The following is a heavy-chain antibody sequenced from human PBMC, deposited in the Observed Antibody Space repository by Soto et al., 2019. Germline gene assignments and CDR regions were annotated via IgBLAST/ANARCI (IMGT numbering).Heavy chain of an antibody. Sequence: QVQLVESGGGVVQPERSLRLSCAASGLTFKNYGMHWVRQAPGKGLEWLAVIWFDGSNQFYADSVKGRFTISRDNSKNTVFLQMDRLRAEDTAAYFCARDELGTVDYWGQGTLVTVSS. CDR1: GLTFKNYG. D-gene: IGHD2-8*02. CDR3: ARDELGTVDY. J-gene: IGHJ4*02. CDR2: IWFDGSNQ. V-gene: IGHV3-33*01.